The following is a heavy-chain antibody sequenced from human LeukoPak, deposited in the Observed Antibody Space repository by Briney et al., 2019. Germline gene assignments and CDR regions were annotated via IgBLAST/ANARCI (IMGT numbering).Heavy chain of an antibody. V-gene: IGHV3-53*01. D-gene: IGHD4-23*01. CDR3: ARAVEGYGGIPAPGAFDI. Sequence: SGGSPRLSCAASGFTVSSNYMSWVRQAPGKGLEWVSVIYSGGSTYYADSVKGRFTISRDNSKNTLYLQMNSLRAEDTAVYYCARAVEGYGGIPAPGAFDIWGQGTMVTVSS. CDR1: GFTVSSNY. CDR2: IYSGGST. J-gene: IGHJ3*02.